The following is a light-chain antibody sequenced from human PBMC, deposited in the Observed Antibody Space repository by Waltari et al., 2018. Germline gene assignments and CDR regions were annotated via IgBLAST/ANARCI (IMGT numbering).Light chain of an antibody. V-gene: IGKV4-1*01. CDR1: PSVLYTSNNKNY. J-gene: IGKJ4*01. CDR2: WAS. Sequence: DIVMTQSPDSLAVSLGERATINCKSSPSVLYTSNNKNYLAWYQQKPGQPPKVIIYWASTRESGVPDRFSGSGSGTDFSLTISSLQAEDVAVYYCHQYYSHPLTFGGGTKVEIK. CDR3: HQYYSHPLT.